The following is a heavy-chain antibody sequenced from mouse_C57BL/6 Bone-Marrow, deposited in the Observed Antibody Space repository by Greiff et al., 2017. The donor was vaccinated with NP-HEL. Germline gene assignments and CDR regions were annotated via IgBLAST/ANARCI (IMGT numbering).Heavy chain of an antibody. CDR3: ARENWDDY. CDR1: GFTFSSYA. J-gene: IGHJ2*01. V-gene: IGHV5-4*01. Sequence: EVMLVESGGGLVKPGGSLKLSCAASGFTFSSYAMSWVRQTPEKRLEWVATISDGGSYTYYPDNVKGRFTISRDNAKNNLYLQMSHLKSEDTAMYYCARENWDDYWGQGTTLTVSS. CDR2: ISDGGSYT. D-gene: IGHD4-1*01.